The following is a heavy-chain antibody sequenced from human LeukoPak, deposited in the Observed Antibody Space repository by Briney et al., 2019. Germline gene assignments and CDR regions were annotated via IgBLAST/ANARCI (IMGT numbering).Heavy chain of an antibody. CDR1: GFTFSSHA. V-gene: IGHV3-23*01. Sequence: PGESLRLSCEASGFTFSSHAMSWVRQAPGKGLEWVSAITDSGGRTNYADSVKGRFTIFRDNSKNTLYLQMNSLRAEDTAVYDCAKDLTTGTTIWSFDYWGQGTLVPVSS. D-gene: IGHD1-26*01. CDR2: ITDSGGRT. CDR3: AKDLTTGTTIWSFDY. J-gene: IGHJ4*02.